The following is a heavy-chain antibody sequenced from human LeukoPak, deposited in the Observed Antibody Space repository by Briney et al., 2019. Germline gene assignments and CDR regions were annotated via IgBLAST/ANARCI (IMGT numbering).Heavy chain of an antibody. V-gene: IGHV4-59*01. D-gene: IGHD3-3*01. Sequence: SETLSLTCSISGGSISDYYWSWLRQPPGKGLEWIGYISYSGSTSYSPSLKGRVTISMDTSKNQFSLNVISVTAADTAVYYCARMYYDFWSGFKDWGQGTLVTVSS. J-gene: IGHJ4*02. CDR3: ARMYYDFWSGFKD. CDR2: ISYSGST. CDR1: GGSISDYY.